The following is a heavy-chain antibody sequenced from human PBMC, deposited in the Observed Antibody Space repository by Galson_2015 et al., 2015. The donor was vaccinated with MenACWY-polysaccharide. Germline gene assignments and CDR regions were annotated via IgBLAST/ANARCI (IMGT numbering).Heavy chain of an antibody. CDR2: ISGSGGST. D-gene: IGHD4-17*01. Sequence: SLRLSCAASGFTFSSYAMSWVRQAPGKGLEWVSAISGSGGSTHYADSVMGRFTISSDNSKNTLFLQMNSLRVEDTAVSYCAKGWTTVTTGGQGTLVTVSS. V-gene: IGHV3-23*01. CDR3: AKGWTTVTT. CDR1: GFTFSSYA. J-gene: IGHJ4*02.